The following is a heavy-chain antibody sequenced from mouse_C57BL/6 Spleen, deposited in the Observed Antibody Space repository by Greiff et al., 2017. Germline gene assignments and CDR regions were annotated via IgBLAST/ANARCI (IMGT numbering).Heavy chain of an antibody. J-gene: IGHJ3*01. D-gene: IGHD2-1*01. V-gene: IGHV5-9-1*02. CDR2: ISSGGDYI. Sequence: EVKLVESGEGLVKPGGSLKLSCAASGFTFSSYAMSWVRQTPEKRLEWVAYISSGGDYIYYADTVKGRFTISRDNARNTLYLQMSSLTSEDTAMYYCTTSLYYGSPFAYWGQGTLVTVSA. CDR1: GFTFSSYA. CDR3: TTSLYYGSPFAY.